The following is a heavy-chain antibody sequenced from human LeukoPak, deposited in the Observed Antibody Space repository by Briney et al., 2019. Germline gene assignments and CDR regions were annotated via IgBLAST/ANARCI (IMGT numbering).Heavy chain of an antibody. CDR2: IKQDGSEK. CDR1: GFTFSNYW. D-gene: IGHD3-10*01. J-gene: IGHJ5*02. CDR3: AKDYYGSGRNTKNNWFDP. Sequence: GGSLRLSCAASGFTFSNYWMHWVRQAPGKGLEWVANIKQDGSEKYYVDSVKGRFTISRDNSKNTLYLQMNSLRAEDTAVYYCAKDYYGSGRNTKNNWFDPWGQGTLVTVSS. V-gene: IGHV3-7*03.